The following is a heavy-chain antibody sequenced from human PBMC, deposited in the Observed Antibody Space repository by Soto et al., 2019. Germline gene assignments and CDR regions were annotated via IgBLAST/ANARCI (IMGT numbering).Heavy chain of an antibody. CDR2: ISDRPTGHT. Sequence: GGSLRLSCVASGFTFSHYTLNWVRRAPGKGLEWVSTISDRPTGHTHYAESVRGRFTISRDDSRDTVFLQMDSLRAEDTAVYYCTTRMTAHFDYWGQGVLVTISS. CDR3: TTRMTAHFDY. J-gene: IGHJ4*02. V-gene: IGHV3-23*01. D-gene: IGHD2-21*02. CDR1: GFTFSHYT.